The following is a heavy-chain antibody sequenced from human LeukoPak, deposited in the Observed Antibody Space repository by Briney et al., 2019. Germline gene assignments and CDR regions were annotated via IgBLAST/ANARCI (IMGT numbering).Heavy chain of an antibody. V-gene: IGHV4-39*02. CDR1: AGSISSSDYY. CDR2: ISYSGNT. Sequence: PSETLSLTCTVPAGSISSSDYYWGWIRQSPGKGLEWIGRISYSGNTYYNPSLKSRVTISVDTSKNHFSLRLSSVTAADTAVYYCSRLTHSYYSYTSGYYPYYYMDVWGEGTTVTVSS. D-gene: IGHD3-22*01. J-gene: IGHJ6*03. CDR3: SRLTHSYYSYTSGYYPYYYMDV.